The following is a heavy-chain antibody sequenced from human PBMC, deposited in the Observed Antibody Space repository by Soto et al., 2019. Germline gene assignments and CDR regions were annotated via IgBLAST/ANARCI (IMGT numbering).Heavy chain of an antibody. J-gene: IGHJ5*02. Sequence: GSLRLSCAASGFTFSSYWMHWVRQAPGKGLVWVSRINSDGSSTSYADSVKGRFTISRDNAKNTLYLQMNSLRAEDTAVYYCARGPAGVNWFAPWGQGTLVTVSS. CDR3: ARGPAGVNWFAP. CDR1: GFTFSSYW. CDR2: INSDGSST. D-gene: IGHD2-2*01. V-gene: IGHV3-74*01.